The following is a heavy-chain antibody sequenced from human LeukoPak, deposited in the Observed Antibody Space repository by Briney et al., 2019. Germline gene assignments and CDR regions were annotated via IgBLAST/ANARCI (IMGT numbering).Heavy chain of an antibody. CDR1: GFTVSSNY. CDR3: AKGILLDYFDY. CDR2: IYSGGST. Sequence: GGSLRLSCAASGFTVSSNYMSWVRQAPGKGLDWVSVIYSGGSTYYADSVKGRFTISRDNSKNTLYLQMNSLRAEDTAVYYCAKGILLDYFDYWGQGTLVTVSS. V-gene: IGHV3-66*01. D-gene: IGHD2-21*01. J-gene: IGHJ4*02.